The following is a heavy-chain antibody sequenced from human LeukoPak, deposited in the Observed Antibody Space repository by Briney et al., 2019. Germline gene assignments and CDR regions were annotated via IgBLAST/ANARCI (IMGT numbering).Heavy chain of an antibody. CDR1: GFTFSDYS. V-gene: IGHV3-30*04. CDR2: IAYGGDNK. J-gene: IGHJ4*02. CDR3: ARGGQYDTSGYYPIDY. Sequence: GGSLRLSCAASGFTFSDYSMHWVRQTPGKGLEWVALIAYGGDNKYYADSVKGRFTISRDNSKNTLFLQMNSLRAEDTAVYYCARGGQYDTSGYYPIDYWGQGTLVTVSS. D-gene: IGHD3-22*01.